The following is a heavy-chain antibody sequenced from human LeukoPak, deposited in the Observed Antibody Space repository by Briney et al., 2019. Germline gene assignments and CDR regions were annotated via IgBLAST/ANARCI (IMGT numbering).Heavy chain of an antibody. CDR1: GFAFSNYG. D-gene: IGHD3-10*01. Sequence: GGTLRLSCAASGFAFSNYGMNWVRQAPGKGLEWVSGITGSGGTTYYADSVKGRFTISRDNSKNTLYLQMNSPRAEDTAAYYCAKDGMVRGRFGELYFDYWGQGTLVTVSS. J-gene: IGHJ4*02. V-gene: IGHV3-23*01. CDR3: AKDGMVRGRFGELYFDY. CDR2: ITGSGGTT.